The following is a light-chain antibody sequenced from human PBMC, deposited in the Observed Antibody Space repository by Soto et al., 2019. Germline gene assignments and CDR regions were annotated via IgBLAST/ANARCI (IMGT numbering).Light chain of an antibody. V-gene: IGLV2-14*01. CDR3: SSYTGSSTLYV. CDR2: EVS. Sequence: QAVLTQPASVSGSPGQSITISCTGTSSDIGGYNYVSWYQQHPGKVPKLMIFEVSNRPSGVSYRFSGSKSGNTASLTISGRQAEDEADYYCSSYTGSSTLYVFGTGTKVTVL. J-gene: IGLJ1*01. CDR1: SSDIGGYNY.